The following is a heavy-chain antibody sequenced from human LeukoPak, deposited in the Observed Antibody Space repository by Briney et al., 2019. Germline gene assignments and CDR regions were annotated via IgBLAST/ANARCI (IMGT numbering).Heavy chain of an antibody. V-gene: IGHV3-74*01. Sequence: PSGSLRLSCAASGFTFSNFWMHWGRQVPGSGLVWVSRINSDGSTTHYADSVKGRFTISRDNAKNTLYLQMNSLRAEDTALYYCAQELKIGHWGRGTLVTVSS. D-gene: IGHD2-21*01. CDR2: INSDGSTT. CDR3: AQELKIGH. J-gene: IGHJ4*02. CDR1: GFTFSNFW.